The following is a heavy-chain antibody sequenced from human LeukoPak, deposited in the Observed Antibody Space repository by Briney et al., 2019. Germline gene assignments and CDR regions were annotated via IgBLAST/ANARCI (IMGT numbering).Heavy chain of an antibody. V-gene: IGHV1-18*01. Sequence: ASVKVSCKASGYTFTSYGISWVRQAPGQGLEWMGWISAYNGSTNYAQKLQGRVTMTTDTSTSTAYMELRSLRSDDTAVYYCARDRDIVVVPAAPDAFDIWGQGTMVTVSS. CDR3: ARDRDIVVVPAAPDAFDI. D-gene: IGHD2-2*01. CDR1: GYTFTSYG. CDR2: ISAYNGST. J-gene: IGHJ3*02.